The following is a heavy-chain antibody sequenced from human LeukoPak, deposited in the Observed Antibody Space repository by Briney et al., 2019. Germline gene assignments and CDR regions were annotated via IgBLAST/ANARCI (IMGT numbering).Heavy chain of an antibody. CDR2: INHSGST. D-gene: IGHD6-6*01. J-gene: IGHJ3*02. V-gene: IGHV4-39*07. Sequence: PSETLSLTCTVSGGSISSSSYYWGWIRQPPGKGLEWIGEINHSGSTNYNPSLKSRVTISVDTPKNQFSLKLSSVTAADTAVYYCARVPRSGIAARALFFDIWGQGTMVTVSS. CDR1: GGSISSSSYY. CDR3: ARVPRSGIAARALFFDI.